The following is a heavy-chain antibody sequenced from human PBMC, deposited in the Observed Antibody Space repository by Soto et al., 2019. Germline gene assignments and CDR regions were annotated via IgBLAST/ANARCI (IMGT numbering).Heavy chain of an antibody. CDR3: ARHVNWQKEFDY. CDR1: GGSVSSSSYY. J-gene: IGHJ4*02. V-gene: IGHV4-39*01. Sequence: QLQLQESGPGLVEPSETLSLTCTVSGGSVSSSSYYWGWIRQPPGKGLEGTGNIYYSGSNYYNPSRKSRVTISVDPSKNQFSLKLSSVTAADTAMYYCARHVNWQKEFDYWGQGTLVTVSS. CDR2: IYYSGSN.